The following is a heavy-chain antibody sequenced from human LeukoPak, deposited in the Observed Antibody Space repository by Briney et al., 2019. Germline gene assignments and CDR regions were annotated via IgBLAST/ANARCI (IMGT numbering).Heavy chain of an antibody. Sequence: ASVKVSCKASGYTFTGYYMHWVRQAPGQGLEWMGWINPNSGGTNYAQKFQGRVTMTRDTSISTAYMELSRLRSDDTAVYYCALEGDFWSGYFGYGMDVWGQGTTVTVSS. CDR2: INPNSGGT. D-gene: IGHD3-3*01. CDR1: GYTFTGYY. CDR3: ALEGDFWSGYFGYGMDV. J-gene: IGHJ6*02. V-gene: IGHV1-2*02.